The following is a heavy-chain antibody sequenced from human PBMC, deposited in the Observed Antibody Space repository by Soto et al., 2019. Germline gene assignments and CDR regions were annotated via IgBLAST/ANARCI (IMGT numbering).Heavy chain of an antibody. V-gene: IGHV4-39*01. D-gene: IGHD2-15*01. J-gene: IGHJ6*02. CDR3: NSRRSYYYGMDV. CDR1: GGSISSISYY. Sequence: SETLSLTCTVSGGSISSISYYWGWIRQPPGKGLEWIGSIYYSGSTYYNPSLKSRVTISVDTSKNQFSLKLSSVTAADTAVYYCNSRRSYYYGMDVWGQGTTVTVSS. CDR2: IYYSGST.